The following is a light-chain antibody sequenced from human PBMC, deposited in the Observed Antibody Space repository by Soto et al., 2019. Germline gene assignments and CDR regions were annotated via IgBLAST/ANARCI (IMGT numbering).Light chain of an antibody. V-gene: IGKV1-9*01. CDR3: QQLNGYHLA. Sequence: DIQLTQSPSFLSASVGDTFTITCRASQGMSTSLAWYQHKPGKVPKLLIRSASTLQSGVPPRFSGGGSGTEFTLTISTLQPDDSGIYYCQQLNGYHLAFGGGTNVEIK. CDR2: SAS. J-gene: IGKJ4*01. CDR1: QGMSTS.